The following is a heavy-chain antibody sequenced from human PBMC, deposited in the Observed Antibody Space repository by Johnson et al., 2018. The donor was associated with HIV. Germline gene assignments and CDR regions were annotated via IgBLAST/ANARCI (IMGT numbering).Heavy chain of an antibody. CDR2: LTWNSDTT. Sequence: VQLVESGGGLVQPGGSLRLSCVASGFTFDHYAMHWVRQPPGKGLEWVSGLTWNSDTTGYADSVKGRFTISRDNSKNTLYLQMGSLRAEDTAVYYCAREEKMLTYAFDIWGQGTMVTVSS. V-gene: IGHV3-9*01. J-gene: IGHJ3*02. D-gene: IGHD3-10*02. CDR1: GFTFDHYA. CDR3: AREEKMLTYAFDI.